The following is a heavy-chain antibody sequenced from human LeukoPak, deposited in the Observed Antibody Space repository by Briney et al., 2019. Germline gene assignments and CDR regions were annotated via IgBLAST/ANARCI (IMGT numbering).Heavy chain of an antibody. Sequence: GASVKVSCKASGYTFNGHYMHWVRQAPGQGLEWMGWINPNSGDTLYEQKFQGRVTITRDTSISTAFMELSRLRSDDTAVYYCARVSLELWLEGNYFDYWGQGTLVTVSS. CDR3: ARVSLELWLEGNYFDY. V-gene: IGHV1-2*02. CDR1: GYTFNGHY. J-gene: IGHJ4*02. CDR2: INPNSGDT. D-gene: IGHD1-7*01.